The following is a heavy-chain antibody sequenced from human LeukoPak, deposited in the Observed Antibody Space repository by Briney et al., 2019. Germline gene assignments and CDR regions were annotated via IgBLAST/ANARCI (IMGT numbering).Heavy chain of an antibody. Sequence: QSGGSLRLSCAASGFTFSSYAMSWVRQAPGKGLEWVSAISGSGGSTYYADSVKGRFTISRDNSKNTLYLQMNSLRAEDTAVYYCAESEGSSSWLYAEYFQHWGQGTLVTVSS. CDR3: AESEGSSSWLYAEYFQH. CDR2: ISGSGGST. V-gene: IGHV3-23*01. CDR1: GFTFSSYA. D-gene: IGHD6-13*01. J-gene: IGHJ1*01.